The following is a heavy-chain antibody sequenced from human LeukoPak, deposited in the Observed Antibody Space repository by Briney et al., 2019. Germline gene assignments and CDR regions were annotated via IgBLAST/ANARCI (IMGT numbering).Heavy chain of an antibody. D-gene: IGHD2-15*01. V-gene: IGHV1-18*01. CDR3: ARRSRGYCSGGSCYSIDWFDP. Sequence: ASVKVSCKASGYTFTSYDINWVRQATGQGLEWMGWMNPNSGNTNYAQKLQGRVTMTTDTSTSTAYMELRSLRSDDTAVYYCARRSRGYCSGGSCYSIDWFDPWGQGTLVTVSS. J-gene: IGHJ5*02. CDR1: GYTFTSYD. CDR2: MNPNSGNT.